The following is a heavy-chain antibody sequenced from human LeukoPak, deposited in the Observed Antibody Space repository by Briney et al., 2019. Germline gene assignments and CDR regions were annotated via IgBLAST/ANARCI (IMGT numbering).Heavy chain of an antibody. CDR2: IKPDGTTK. CDR3: ARSIPYGTTWYGRSDY. D-gene: IGHD6-13*01. Sequence: PGGSLRLSCVASGFPFSSYSMTWVRQAPGKGLEWVANIKPDGTTKLYVDSVKGRFTISRDNALNSLYLQMNSLRAEDTAIYYCARSIPYGTTWYGRSDYWGQGTLVTVSS. J-gene: IGHJ4*02. V-gene: IGHV3-7*03. CDR1: GFPFSSYS.